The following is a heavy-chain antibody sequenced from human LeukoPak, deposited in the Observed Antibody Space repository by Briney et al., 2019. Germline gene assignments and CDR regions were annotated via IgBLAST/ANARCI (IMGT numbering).Heavy chain of an antibody. CDR3: TRAREGGNDY. V-gene: IGHV3-73*01. CDR2: IRSKANSYAT. D-gene: IGHD1-26*01. J-gene: IGHJ4*02. CDR1: GFTFNGSA. Sequence: GSLRLSRAASGFTFNGSAMAWVRQAFGKGLGWVGRIRSKANSYATAYAASVKGRFTISRDDSKNTAYLQMNSLKTEDTAVYYCTRAREGGNDYWGQGTLVTVSS.